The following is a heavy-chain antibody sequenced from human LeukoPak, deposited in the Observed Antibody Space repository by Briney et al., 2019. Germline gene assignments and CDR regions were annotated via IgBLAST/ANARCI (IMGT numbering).Heavy chain of an antibody. D-gene: IGHD6-6*01. CDR3: ARARGSSTTYYYHYMDV. CDR2: IDWNGGST. V-gene: IGHV3-20*04. CDR1: RFTFGDYG. Sequence: GGSLGLSCAASRFTFGDYGMSWVRQAPGKGLEWVSGIDWNGGSTGYADSVKGRFTISRDNAKNSLYLQMNGLRAEDTALYYCARARGSSTTYYYHYMDVWGKGTTVTVSS. J-gene: IGHJ6*03.